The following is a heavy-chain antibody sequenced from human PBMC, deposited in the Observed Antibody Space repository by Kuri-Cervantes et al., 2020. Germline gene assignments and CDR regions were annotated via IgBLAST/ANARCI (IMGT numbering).Heavy chain of an antibody. Sequence: GESLKISCAASGFTFSNAWMSWVRQAPGKGLEWVGRIKSKTDGGTTEYAAPVKGRFTISRDDSKNTLYLQMNSLKTEDTAVYYCTTGIISFHHWGQGTLVTVSS. D-gene: IGHD2/OR15-2a*01. V-gene: IGHV3-15*01. CDR2: IKSKTDGGTT. J-gene: IGHJ1*01. CDR3: TTGIISFHH. CDR1: GFTFSNAW.